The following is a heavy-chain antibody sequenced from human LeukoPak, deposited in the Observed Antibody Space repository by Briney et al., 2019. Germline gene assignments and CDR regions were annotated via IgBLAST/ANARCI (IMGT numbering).Heavy chain of an antibody. CDR3: AELGITMIGGV. CDR1: GFTFSSYG. J-gene: IGHJ6*04. D-gene: IGHD3-10*02. V-gene: IGHV3-21*01. CDR2: TTSSSSYI. Sequence: GGSLRLSCAASGFTFSSYGMHWVRQAPGKGLEWVSSTTSSSSYIYYADSVKGRFTISRDNAKNSLYLQMNSLRAEDTAVYYCAELGITMIGGVWGKGTTVTISS.